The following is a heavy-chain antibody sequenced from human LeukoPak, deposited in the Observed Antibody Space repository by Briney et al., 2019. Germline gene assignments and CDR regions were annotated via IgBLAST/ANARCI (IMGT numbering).Heavy chain of an antibody. CDR1: GGSFSGYY. CDR3: ARRSSSCYY. V-gene: IGHV4-34*01. D-gene: IGHD6-13*01. J-gene: IGHJ4*02. Sequence: SETLPLTCAVYGGSFSGYYWSWIRQPPGKGLEWIGEINHSGSTNYNPSLKSRVTISVDTSKNQFSLKLSSVTAADTAVYYCARRSSSCYYWGQGTLVTVSS. CDR2: INHSGST.